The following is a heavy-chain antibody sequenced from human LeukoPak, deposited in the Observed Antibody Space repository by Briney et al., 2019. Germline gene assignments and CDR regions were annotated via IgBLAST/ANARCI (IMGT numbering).Heavy chain of an antibody. Sequence: LSGGSLRLSCAASGFTFSNYGMHWVRQAPGKGLEWVAVISHDGSNKYYGDSVKGRFTISRDNSKNTLYLQMNSLRAEDTAVYYCAKVFLLGTGHTIYYFEYWGQGTLVTVSS. CDR1: GFTFSNYG. J-gene: IGHJ4*02. D-gene: IGHD3-9*01. V-gene: IGHV3-30*18. CDR3: AKVFLLGTGHTIYYFEY. CDR2: ISHDGSNK.